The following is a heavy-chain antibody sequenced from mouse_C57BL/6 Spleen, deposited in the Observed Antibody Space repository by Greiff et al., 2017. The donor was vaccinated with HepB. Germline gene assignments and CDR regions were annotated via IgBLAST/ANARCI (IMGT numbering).Heavy chain of an antibody. CDR1: GYTFTSYW. CDR3: ARSSELAWFAY. J-gene: IGHJ3*01. Sequence: QVHVKQSGAELAKPGASVKLSCKASGYTFTSYWMHWVKQRPGQGLEWIGYINPSSGYTKYNQKFKDKATLTADKSSSTAYMQLSSLTDEDSAVYYCARSSELAWFAYLGQGTLVTVAA. CDR2: INPSSGYT. V-gene: IGHV1-7*01. D-gene: IGHD1-3*01.